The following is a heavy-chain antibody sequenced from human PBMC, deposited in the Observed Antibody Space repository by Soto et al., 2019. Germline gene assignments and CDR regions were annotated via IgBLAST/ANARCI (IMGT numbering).Heavy chain of an antibody. CDR3: AGDLVSGSGSLGH. V-gene: IGHV3-74*01. J-gene: IGHJ4*02. D-gene: IGHD3-10*01. Sequence: VQLVESGGGIVQPGGSLRLSCVASGFTFSTYWMHWVRQAPGKGLVWVSRIRGDGNDANYADSVRGRFSISRDNAKSTLYLQTNSLRAEDTAVYYCAGDLVSGSGSLGHWGQGTLVTVSS. CDR2: IRGDGNDA. CDR1: GFTFSTYW.